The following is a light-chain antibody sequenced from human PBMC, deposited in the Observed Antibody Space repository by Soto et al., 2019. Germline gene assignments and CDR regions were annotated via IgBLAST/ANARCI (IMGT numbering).Light chain of an antibody. CDR3: QQYNNWPPGDLT. CDR1: QSVSSN. J-gene: IGKJ4*01. V-gene: IGKV3-15*01. Sequence: EIVMTQSTATLSVSPGERATLSCRASQSVSSNLSWYQQKPGQAPSLLLYVASTRATGIPDRFSGSGSGTEFTLTISSLQSEDFAVYYCQQYNNWPPGDLTFGGGTKVEIK. CDR2: VAS.